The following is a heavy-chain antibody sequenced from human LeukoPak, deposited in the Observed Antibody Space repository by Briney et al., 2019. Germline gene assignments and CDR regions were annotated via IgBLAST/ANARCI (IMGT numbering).Heavy chain of an antibody. J-gene: IGHJ4*02. CDR1: GFTFSSYS. CDR3: ARGPSGYHNT. Sequence: PGGSLRLSCAASGFTFSSYSMNWVRQAPGRGLEWVSSISSSSSYIYYADSVKGRFTISRDNAKNSLYLQMNSLRAEDTAVYYCARGPSGYHNTGGQGTLVTVSS. D-gene: IGHD5-12*01. V-gene: IGHV3-21*01. CDR2: ISSSSSYI.